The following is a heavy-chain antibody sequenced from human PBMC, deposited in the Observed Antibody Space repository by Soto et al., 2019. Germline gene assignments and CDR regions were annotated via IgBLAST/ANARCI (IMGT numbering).Heavy chain of an antibody. CDR3: ARELRVRGGRYYYGMAV. V-gene: IGHV3-30-3*01. D-gene: IGHD3-10*02. CDR2: ISYDGSNK. J-gene: IGHJ6*02. CDR1: GFTFSSYS. Sequence: GQLVESGGGVAQPGRSLRLSCAASGFTFSSYSMHGVRQTPGQGLEGVAVISYDGSNKYYAASVKGRFTISRDNSNNTVSLQMPSLRTEDPAVDFGARELRVRGGRYYYGMAVWGQGTKVTVSS.